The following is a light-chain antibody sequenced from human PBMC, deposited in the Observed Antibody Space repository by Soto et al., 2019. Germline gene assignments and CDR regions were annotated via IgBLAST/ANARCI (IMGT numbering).Light chain of an antibody. CDR3: QSYDTSLSGLYV. V-gene: IGLV1-40*01. CDR1: SSSIGAGFD. Sequence: QSVLTQQTSVSGAPGQRGTISCTGSSSSIGAGFDVHWYQQLPGTAPKFLIYGNSNRPSGVPDRFSGSKSGTSASLAITGLQAEDEADYYCQSYDTSLSGLYVFGTGTKVTVL. CDR2: GNS. J-gene: IGLJ1*01.